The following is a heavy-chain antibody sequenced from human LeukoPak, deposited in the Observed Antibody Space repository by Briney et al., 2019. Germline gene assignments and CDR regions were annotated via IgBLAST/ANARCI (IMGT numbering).Heavy chain of an antibody. CDR2: INHSGST. D-gene: IGHD5-18*01. CDR3: ARGQRGYSYGPAAFDI. CDR1: GGSFSGYY. Sequence: SETLSLTCAVYGGSFSGYYWSWIRQPPVKGLEWIGEINHSGSTNYNPSLKSRVTISVDTSKNQFSLKLSSVTAADTAVYYCARGQRGYSYGPAAFDIWGQGTMVTVSS. V-gene: IGHV4-34*01. J-gene: IGHJ3*02.